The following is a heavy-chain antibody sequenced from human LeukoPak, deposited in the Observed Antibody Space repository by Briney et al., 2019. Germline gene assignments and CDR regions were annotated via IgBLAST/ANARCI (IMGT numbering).Heavy chain of an antibody. CDR3: ARGIRDYYGSGSYSTTSDY. CDR1: GFAVSSNY. D-gene: IGHD3-10*01. V-gene: IGHV3-66*01. Sequence: GGSLRLSCAASGFAVSSNYMSWVRQAPGKGLEWVSVIYSGGSTYYADSVKGRFTISRDNSKNTLYLQMNSLRAEDTAVYYCARGIRDYYGSGSYSTTSDYWGQGNLVTVSS. J-gene: IGHJ4*02. CDR2: IYSGGST.